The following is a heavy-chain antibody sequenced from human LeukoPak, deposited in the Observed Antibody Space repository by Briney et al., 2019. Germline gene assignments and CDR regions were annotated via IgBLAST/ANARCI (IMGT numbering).Heavy chain of an antibody. V-gene: IGHV1-8*01. CDR2: MNPNSGNT. CDR3: ARGVGNDFQYYFDY. CDR1: GYTFTSYD. J-gene: IGHJ4*02. Sequence: ASVKVSCKASGYTFTSYDINCVRQATGQGLEWMGWMNPNSGNTGYAQKFQGRVTMTRNTSISTAYMELSSLRSEDTAVYYCARGVGNDFQYYFDYWGQGTLVTVSS. D-gene: IGHD1-1*01.